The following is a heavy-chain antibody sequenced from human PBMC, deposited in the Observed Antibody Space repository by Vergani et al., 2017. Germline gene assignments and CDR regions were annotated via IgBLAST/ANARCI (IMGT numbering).Heavy chain of an antibody. D-gene: IGHD3-22*01. CDR3: ASRRDSSGPL. CDR2: IYYSGST. V-gene: IGHV4-59*01. CDR1: GGSISSSY. J-gene: IGHJ4*02. Sequence: QVQLQESGPGLVKPSETLSLTCTVSGGSISSSYWTWIRQPPGKGLEWIGYIYYSGSTNYNPSLKSRVTISVDTSKNQFSLKLSSVTAADTAVYYCASRRDSSGPLWGQGTLVTVSS.